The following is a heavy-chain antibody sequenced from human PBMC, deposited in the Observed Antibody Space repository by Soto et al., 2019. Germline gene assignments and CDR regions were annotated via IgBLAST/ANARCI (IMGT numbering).Heavy chain of an antibody. CDR3: AREVSGWYYFDY. CDR1: GGTFSSYA. D-gene: IGHD6-19*01. V-gene: IGHV1-69*13. J-gene: IGHJ4*02. Sequence: SVKVSFKASGGTFSSYAISWVRQAPGQGLEWMGGIIPIFGTANYAQKFQGRVTITADESTSTAHMELSSLRSEDTAVYYCAREVSGWYYFDYWGQGTLVTVSS. CDR2: IIPIFGTA.